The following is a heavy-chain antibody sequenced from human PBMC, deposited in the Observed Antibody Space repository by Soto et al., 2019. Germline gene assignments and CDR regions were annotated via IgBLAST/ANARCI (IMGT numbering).Heavy chain of an antibody. CDR2: ISAYNGNT. CDR3: ARDSPPVDY. Sequence: ASVNDSCSDAGYISTSYGISCLRQAPGQGLEWIGWISAYNGNTKNAQKLQGRVTMTTATSTSTAYMELRSLRSDDTAVYYCARDSPPVDYWGKGTLVTVS. CDR1: GYISTSYG. V-gene: IGHV1-18*01. J-gene: IGHJ4*02.